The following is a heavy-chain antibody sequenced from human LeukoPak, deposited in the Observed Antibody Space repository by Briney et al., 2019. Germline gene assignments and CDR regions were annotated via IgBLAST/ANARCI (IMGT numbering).Heavy chain of an antibody. CDR1: GGSIFSSNW. Sequence: PSETLSLTCAVSGGSIFSSNWWSWVRQPPGKGLEWIGQIFHSGSTSYSPSLKSRVTISVDKSKNQFSLRLTSVTAADTAVYYCARSPTKRVPEDYWGQGTLVTVSS. D-gene: IGHD2-2*01. CDR2: IFHSGST. J-gene: IGHJ4*02. V-gene: IGHV4-4*02. CDR3: ARSPTKRVPEDY.